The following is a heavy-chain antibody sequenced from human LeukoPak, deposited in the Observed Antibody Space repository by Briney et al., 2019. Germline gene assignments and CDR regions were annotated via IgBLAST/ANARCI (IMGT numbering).Heavy chain of an antibody. D-gene: IGHD3-3*01. CDR3: ARETPMTIFGVVIIGGYDNWFDP. V-gene: IGHV4-4*07. CDR1: GGSISSYY. J-gene: IGHJ5*02. Sequence: SETLSLTCTVSGGSISSYYWSWIRQPAGKGLEWIGRIYTSGSTNYNPSLKSRVTMSVDTSKNQFSLKLSSVTAADTAVYYCARETPMTIFGVVIIGGYDNWFDPWGQGTLVTVSS. CDR2: IYTSGST.